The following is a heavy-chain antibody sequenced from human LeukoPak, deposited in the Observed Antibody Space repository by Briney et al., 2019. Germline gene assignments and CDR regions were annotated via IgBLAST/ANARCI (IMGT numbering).Heavy chain of an antibody. CDR1: GFTFRSYD. V-gene: IGHV3-23*01. J-gene: IGHJ4*02. D-gene: IGHD4-17*01. CDR3: AIDYAYDY. Sequence: GGSLRLSCAASGFTFRSYDMSWVRQAPGKGLEWVSGISGSGSSTYYVDSVKGRFTISRDNLNNTVYLQLNSLRAEDTAIYYCAIDYAYDYWGQGILVTVSS. CDR2: ISGSGSST.